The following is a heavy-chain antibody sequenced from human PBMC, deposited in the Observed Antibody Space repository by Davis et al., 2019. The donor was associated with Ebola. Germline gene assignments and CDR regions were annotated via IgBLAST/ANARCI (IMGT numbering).Heavy chain of an antibody. V-gene: IGHV3-33*01. D-gene: IGHD1-26*01. CDR1: GFTFSSYG. J-gene: IGHJ4*02. Sequence: GESLKISCAASGFTFSSYGMHWVRQAPGKGLEWVAVIWYDGSNKYYADSVKGRFTISRDNSKNTLYLQMNSLRAEDTAVYYCARAFSRPSGSRRALAGLDYWGQGTLVTVSS. CDR3: ARAFSRPSGSRRALAGLDY. CDR2: IWYDGSNK.